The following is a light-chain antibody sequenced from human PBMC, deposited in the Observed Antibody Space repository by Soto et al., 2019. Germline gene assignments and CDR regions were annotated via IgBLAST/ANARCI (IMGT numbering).Light chain of an antibody. CDR2: GAS. J-gene: IGKJ5*01. CDR1: ERLSSVY. V-gene: IGKV3-15*01. Sequence: EIVLTQSPGTLSLSPGERATLSCRASERLSSVYLAWYQQKPGQAPRLLIYGASTRATGIPARFSGSGSGTEFTLTISSLQSEDFAVYYCQQYDNWPITFGQGTRLEIK. CDR3: QQYDNWPIT.